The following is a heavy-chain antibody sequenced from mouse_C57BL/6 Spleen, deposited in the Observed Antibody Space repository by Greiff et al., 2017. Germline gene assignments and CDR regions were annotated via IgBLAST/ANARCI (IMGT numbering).Heavy chain of an antibody. D-gene: IGHD2-5*01. Sequence: VQLQQPGTELVKPGASVKLSCKASGYTFTSYWMHWVKQRPGQGLEWIGNINPCNGGTNYNEKFKSKATLTVDTSSCTAYMQLSSLTSEDSAVYYCARVGSYYSNYDAMDYWGQGTSVTVSS. CDR3: ARVGSYYSNYDAMDY. V-gene: IGHV1-53*01. CDR2: INPCNGGT. J-gene: IGHJ4*01. CDR1: GYTFTSYW.